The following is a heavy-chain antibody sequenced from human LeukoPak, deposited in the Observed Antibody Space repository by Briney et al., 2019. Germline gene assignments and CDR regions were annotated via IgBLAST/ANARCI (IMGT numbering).Heavy chain of an antibody. J-gene: IGHJ5*02. CDR2: ISAYNGNT. V-gene: IGHV1-18*01. D-gene: IGHD6-19*01. CDR3: ARVAYSSGWHPGNWFDP. Sequence: GASVKVSCKASGYTFTSYGISWVRQAPGQGLEWMGWISAYNGNTNYAQKLQGRVTMTTDTSTSTAYMELRSLRSDDTAVYYCARVAYSSGWHPGNWFDPWGQGTLVTVSS. CDR1: GYTFTSYG.